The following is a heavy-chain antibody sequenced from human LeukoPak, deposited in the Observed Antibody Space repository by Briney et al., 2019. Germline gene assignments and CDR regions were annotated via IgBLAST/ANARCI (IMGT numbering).Heavy chain of an antibody. J-gene: IGHJ3*02. Sequence: SETLSLTCTLSGGSLSSYFWSWIRHPPERGLEWIVSIFFGGRPNNNPSRKSLVTLSVDTSKNQFSLKLSSVTAADAALYYCSIYDSSGRSRAFDIWGEGTMVTVSS. CDR1: GGSLSSYF. CDR3: SIYDSSGRSRAFDI. D-gene: IGHD3-22*01. CDR2: IFFGGRP. V-gene: IGHV4-59*01.